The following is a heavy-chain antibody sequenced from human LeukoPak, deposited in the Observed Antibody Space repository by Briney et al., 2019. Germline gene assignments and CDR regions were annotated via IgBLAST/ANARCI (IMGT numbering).Heavy chain of an antibody. CDR2: ISGRGGST. V-gene: IGHV3-23*01. D-gene: IGHD2-2*01. Sequence: GGSLRLSCAASGFTFSSYAMSWVRQAPGKGLGWVSAISGRGGSTYYADSVKGRFTISRDNSKNTLYLQMNSLRAEDTAVYYCAKGGIVVVPAAIGPYNWFDPWGQGTLVTVSS. CDR3: AKGGIVVVPAAIGPYNWFDP. J-gene: IGHJ5*02. CDR1: GFTFSSYA.